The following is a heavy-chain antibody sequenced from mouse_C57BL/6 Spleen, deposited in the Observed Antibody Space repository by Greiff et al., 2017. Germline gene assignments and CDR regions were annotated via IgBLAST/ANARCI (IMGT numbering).Heavy chain of an antibody. Sequence: QVQLKESGAELVRPGTSVKVSCKASGYAFTNYLIEWVKQRPGQGLEWIGVINPGSGGTNYNEKFKGKATLTADKSSSTAYMQLSSLTSEDSAVYFGAKSCDGHTMDYFDYWGQGTTLTVSS. J-gene: IGHJ2*01. CDR1: GYAFTNYL. V-gene: IGHV1-54*01. CDR2: INPGSGGT. D-gene: IGHD2-3*01. CDR3: AKSCDGHTMDYFDY.